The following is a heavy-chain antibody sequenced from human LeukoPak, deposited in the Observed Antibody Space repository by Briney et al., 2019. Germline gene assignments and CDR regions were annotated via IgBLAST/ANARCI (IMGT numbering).Heavy chain of an antibody. V-gene: IGHV3-74*01. CDR1: GFTFTSYW. CDR2: INTDGSSI. D-gene: IGHD4-11*01. Sequence: PGGSLRLSCAPSGFTFTSYWTHWGRHTLGEGLVWVSRINTDGSSISYAASVKGRFTISRDNAKNTLYLQMNSLRAEDTAVYYCASRSAGLQSDYYYYMDVWGKGTTVTVSS. CDR3: ASRSAGLQSDYYYYMDV. J-gene: IGHJ6*03.